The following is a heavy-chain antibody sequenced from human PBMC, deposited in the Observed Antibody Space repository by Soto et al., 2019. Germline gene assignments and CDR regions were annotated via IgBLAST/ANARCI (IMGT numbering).Heavy chain of an antibody. J-gene: IGHJ5*02. CDR1: GGSFSGYY. D-gene: IGHD3-16*02. Sequence: SETLSLTCAVYGGSFSGYYWSWIRQPPGKGLEWIGEINHSGSTNYNPSLKSRVTISVDTSKNQFSLKLSSVTAADTAVYYCARAPYDYIWGSYRYFWFDPWGQGTLVT. CDR3: ARAPYDYIWGSYRYFWFDP. CDR2: INHSGST. V-gene: IGHV4-34*01.